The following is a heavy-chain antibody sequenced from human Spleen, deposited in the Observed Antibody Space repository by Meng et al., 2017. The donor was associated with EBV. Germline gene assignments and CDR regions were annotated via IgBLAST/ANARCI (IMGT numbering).Heavy chain of an antibody. CDR3: ARADNYGSGSYYPWFDP. D-gene: IGHD3-10*01. Sequence: QVQPQGSGPGLVKPSQPLSRTCAVSVGPINSVAYYWRWIRQPPGKGLEWIGYIYYSGSTYYNPSLKSRVTISVDTSKNQFSLKLSSVTAADTAVYYCARADNYGSGSYYPWFDPWGQGTLVTVSS. CDR1: VGPINSVAYY. J-gene: IGHJ5*02. V-gene: IGHV4-30-4*01. CDR2: IYYSGST.